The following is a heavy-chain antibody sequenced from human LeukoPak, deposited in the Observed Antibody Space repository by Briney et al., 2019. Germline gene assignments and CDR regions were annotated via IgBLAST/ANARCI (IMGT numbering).Heavy chain of an antibody. D-gene: IGHD2-2*01. CDR2: ISSSSSYI. J-gene: IGHJ5*02. CDR3: ARGNRYCSSTSCYADWFDP. CDR1: GFTFSSRS. V-gene: IGHV3-21*01. Sequence: GGSLRLSCAASGFTFSSRSMNWVRQAPGKGLEWVSSISSSSSYIYYADSVKGRFTISRDNAKNSLYLQMNSLRAEDTAVYYCARGNRYCSSTSCYADWFDPWGQGTLVTVSS.